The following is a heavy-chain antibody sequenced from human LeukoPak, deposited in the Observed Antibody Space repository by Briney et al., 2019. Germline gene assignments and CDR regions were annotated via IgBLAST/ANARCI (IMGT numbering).Heavy chain of an antibody. J-gene: IGHJ4*02. CDR3: ATGGVRYYYGSGSYYNGGY. D-gene: IGHD3-10*01. CDR1: GYTFTGYY. V-gene: IGHV1-2*02. CDR2: INLNSGGT. Sequence: ASVKVSCEASGYTFTGYYMHWVRQAPGQGLEWMGGINLNSGGTNYAQKFQGRVTMTRDTSISTAYMELSRLRSDDTAVYYCATGGVRYYYGSGSYYNGGYWGQGTLVTVSS.